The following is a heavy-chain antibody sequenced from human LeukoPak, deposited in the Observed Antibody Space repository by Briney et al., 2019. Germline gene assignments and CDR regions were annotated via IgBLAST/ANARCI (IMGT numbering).Heavy chain of an antibody. CDR1: GFTFSSYA. CDR3: AKVLGGFGELYQY. V-gene: IGHV3-23*01. D-gene: IGHD3-10*01. CDR2: ISGSGGST. J-gene: IGHJ4*02. Sequence: GGSLRLSCVASGFTFSSYAMSWVRQAPGKGLEWVTAISGSGGSTYYADSVKGRFTISRDNSKNTLYLQMNSLRAEDTAVYYCAKVLGGFGELYQYWGQGTLVTVSS.